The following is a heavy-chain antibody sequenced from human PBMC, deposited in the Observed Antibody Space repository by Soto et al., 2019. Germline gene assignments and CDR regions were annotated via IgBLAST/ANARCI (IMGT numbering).Heavy chain of an antibody. CDR2: IYYGGST. CDR3: ARWWSGSRQGFDP. Sequence: QVQLQESGPGLVKPSQTLSLTCTVSGGSISSGDYYWSWIRQHPGKGLEWLGYIYYGGSTYYNPSLTSRVTISVDTSKNQFSLKLSSVTAADTAVYYCARWWSGSRQGFDPWGQGTLVTVSS. V-gene: IGHV4-31*03. D-gene: IGHD3-3*01. J-gene: IGHJ5*02. CDR1: GGSISSGDYY.